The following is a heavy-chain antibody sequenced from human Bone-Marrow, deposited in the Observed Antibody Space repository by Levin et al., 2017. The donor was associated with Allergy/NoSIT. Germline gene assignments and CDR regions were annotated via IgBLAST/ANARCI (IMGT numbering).Heavy chain of an antibody. D-gene: IGHD2-15*01. CDR1: GFTFSGYA. Sequence: GESLKISCTASGFTFSGYALSWVRQAPGQGPEWLAAISGTGTHTRYADSVEGRLTISRDNSRNTVYLQMNSLRAADPALYYCAKPLSGYCSDASCSDWAIDSWGRGTLVTVSS. CDR3: AKPLSGYCSDASCSDWAIDS. V-gene: IGHV3-23*01. J-gene: IGHJ4*02. CDR2: ISGTGTHT.